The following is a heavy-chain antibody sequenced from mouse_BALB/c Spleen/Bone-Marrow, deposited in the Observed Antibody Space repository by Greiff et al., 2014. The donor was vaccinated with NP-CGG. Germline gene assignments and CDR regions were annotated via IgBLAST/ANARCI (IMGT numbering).Heavy chain of an antibody. CDR1: GFNIKDYY. J-gene: IGHJ4*01. Sequence: VQLQQSGAELVRSGASVKLSCTASGFNIKDYYMHWVKQRPEQGLEWIGWIDPENGDTEYAPKFRGKATMTADTSSNTAYLQLSSLTSEDTAVYYCNGSYYAMDYWGQGTSVTVSS. V-gene: IGHV14-4*02. CDR3: NGSYYAMDY. CDR2: IDPENGDT. D-gene: IGHD1-1*01.